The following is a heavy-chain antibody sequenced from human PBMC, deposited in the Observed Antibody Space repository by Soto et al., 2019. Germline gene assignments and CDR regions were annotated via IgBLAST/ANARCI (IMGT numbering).Heavy chain of an antibody. D-gene: IGHD5-18*01. Sequence: GASVKVSCKASGGTFSSYAISWVRQAPGQGLEWMGGIIPIFGTANYAQKFQGRVTITADESTSTAYMELSSLRSEDTAVYYCASTPGLYSYGPPHFDYWGQGTLVTVSS. V-gene: IGHV1-69*13. J-gene: IGHJ4*02. CDR3: ASTPGLYSYGPPHFDY. CDR2: IIPIFGTA. CDR1: GGTFSSYA.